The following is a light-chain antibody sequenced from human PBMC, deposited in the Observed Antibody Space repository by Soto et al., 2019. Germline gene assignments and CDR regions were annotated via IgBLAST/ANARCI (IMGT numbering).Light chain of an antibody. V-gene: IGKV1-5*03. J-gene: IGKJ1*01. CDR2: KAS. CDR1: QGISSY. CDR3: QQYNSYSKT. Sequence: DIQMTQSPSSLSASVGDRVTMTCRASQGISSYLAWYQQKPGKAPKLLIYKASSLESGVPSRFSGSGSGTEFTLTISSLQPDDFATYYCQQYNSYSKTFGQGTKVDI.